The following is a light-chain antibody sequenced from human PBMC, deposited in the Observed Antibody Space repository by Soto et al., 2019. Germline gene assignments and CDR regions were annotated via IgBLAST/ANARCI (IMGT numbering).Light chain of an antibody. CDR3: QQYGSPLWT. CDR2: GES. CDR1: QSVTGTY. Sequence: EIVLTQSPGTLSLSPGDRATLSCRASQSVTGTYLAWYQHKPGQAPRLLIYGESIRATGIPDRFSGSGSGTDFTLTISRLEPEDFAVYYCQQYGSPLWTFGRGTKVEI. V-gene: IGKV3-20*01. J-gene: IGKJ1*01.